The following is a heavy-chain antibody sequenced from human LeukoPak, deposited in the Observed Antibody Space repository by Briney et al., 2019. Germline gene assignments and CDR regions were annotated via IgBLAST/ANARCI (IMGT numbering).Heavy chain of an antibody. CDR1: GFTFSSYA. V-gene: IGHV3-23*01. Sequence: GGSLRLSCAASGFTFSSYAMSWVRQAPGKGLEWVSAISGSGGSSYYADSVKGRFTISRDNSKNTLYLQMNSLRAEDTAVYYCAKARAVVPAAEFDYWGQGTLVTVSS. CDR3: AKARAVVPAAEFDY. CDR2: ISGSGGSS. D-gene: IGHD2-2*01. J-gene: IGHJ4*02.